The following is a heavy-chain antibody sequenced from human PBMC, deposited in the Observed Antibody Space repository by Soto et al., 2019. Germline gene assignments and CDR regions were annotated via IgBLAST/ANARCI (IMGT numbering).Heavy chain of an antibody. CDR2: IIPILGIA. J-gene: IGHJ3*02. CDR3: SRDDDYGDYSAGWDAFAI. Sequence: QVQLVQSGAEVKKPGSSVKVSCKASGGTFSSYTISWVRQAPGQGLEWMGRIIPILGIANYAQKFQGRVTITADKGTITAYMGLSSVRSENTAVYYCSRDDDYGDYSAGWDAFAIWGQGTMVTVSS. CDR1: GGTFSSYT. D-gene: IGHD4-17*01. V-gene: IGHV1-69*08.